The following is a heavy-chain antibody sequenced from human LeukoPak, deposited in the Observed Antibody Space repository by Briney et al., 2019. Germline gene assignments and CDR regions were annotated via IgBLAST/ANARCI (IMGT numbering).Heavy chain of an antibody. V-gene: IGHV4-59*08. CDR2: THYSGST. CDR3: ARASYSYDISGWVPFDY. CDR1: GGSISSYY. J-gene: IGHJ4*02. Sequence: PSETLSLTCTVSGGSISSYYWSWLRQPPGKGLEYIGYTHYSGSTNYNPSLKSRVTISVDTSKNQFSLRLSSVTAADTAVYYCARASYSYDISGWVPFDYWGQGTLVTVSS. D-gene: IGHD3-22*01.